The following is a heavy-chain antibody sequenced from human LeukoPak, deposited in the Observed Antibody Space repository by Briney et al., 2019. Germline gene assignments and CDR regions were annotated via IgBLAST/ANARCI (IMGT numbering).Heavy chain of an antibody. CDR1: GGSISGYY. V-gene: IGHV4-59*01. CDR2: ISYTGTT. Sequence: PSETLSLTCIVSGGSISGYYWSWIRQPPGKGLEYIEHISYTGTTNYNPSLKSRITISVDTSKNQFSLKLSSVTAADTAVYYCARGGPRRDGYNLDYWGQGTLVTVSS. D-gene: IGHD5-24*01. CDR3: ARGGPRRDGYNLDY. J-gene: IGHJ4*02.